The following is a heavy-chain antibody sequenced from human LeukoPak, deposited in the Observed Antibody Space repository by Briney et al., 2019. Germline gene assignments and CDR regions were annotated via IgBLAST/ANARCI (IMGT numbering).Heavy chain of an antibody. CDR1: GYTFTDYY. CDR3: ARRHQLIYDY. V-gene: IGHV1-2*02. J-gene: IGHJ4*02. CDR2: INPSSGGT. Sequence: ASVKVSCKASGYTFTDYYMHWVRQAPGQGLEWMGWINPSSGGTNYAQKFQGRVAMTRDTSISTAYMELSRLRSDDTAVYYCARRHQLIYDYWGQGTLVTVSS. D-gene: IGHD2-2*01.